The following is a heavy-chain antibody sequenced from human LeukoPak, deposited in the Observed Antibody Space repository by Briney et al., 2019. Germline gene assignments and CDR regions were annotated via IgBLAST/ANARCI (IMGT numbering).Heavy chain of an antibody. Sequence: GESLKISCKGSGYSFTSYWIGWVRQMPGKGLEWVGIIYPGDSDTRYSPSFQGQVPISADKSISTAYLQWSSLKASDTAMYYCARRYYYGSGSYYSYFDYWGQGTLVTVSS. CDR2: IYPGDSDT. CDR1: GYSFTSYW. J-gene: IGHJ4*02. CDR3: ARRYYYGSGSYYSYFDY. D-gene: IGHD3-10*01. V-gene: IGHV5-51*01.